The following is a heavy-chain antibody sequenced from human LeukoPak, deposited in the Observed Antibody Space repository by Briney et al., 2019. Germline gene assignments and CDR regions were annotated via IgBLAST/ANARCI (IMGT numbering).Heavy chain of an antibody. J-gene: IGHJ4*02. CDR1: GFSVSGSY. CDR3: ARVHGEVSDEIFHYFDY. D-gene: IGHD3-10*01. CDR2: IYSRGST. Sequence: GGSLKLSCAASGFSVSGSYMSWVRHAPGKGLEWVSVIYSRGSTYYADSVKGRCTISRDVSKNTVSLQLDNLTTEDTAVYYCARVHGEVSDEIFHYFDYRGQGTPATVSS. V-gene: IGHV3-53*01.